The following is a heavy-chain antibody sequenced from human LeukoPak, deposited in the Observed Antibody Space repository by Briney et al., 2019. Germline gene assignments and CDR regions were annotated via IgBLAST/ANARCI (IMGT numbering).Heavy chain of an antibody. J-gene: IGHJ4*02. Sequence: GGSLRLSCAVSGITLSNYGMSWVRQAPGKGLEWVAGLGGSGGTTNYADSVKGRFTISRDNRKNTLYLQMNSLRAEDTAVYFCAKRGVVIRVILVGFQKEAYYFDSWGQGALVTVS. CDR2: LGGSGGTT. V-gene: IGHV3-23*01. CDR1: GITLSNYG. CDR3: AKRGVVIRVILVGFQKEAYYFDS. D-gene: IGHD3-22*01.